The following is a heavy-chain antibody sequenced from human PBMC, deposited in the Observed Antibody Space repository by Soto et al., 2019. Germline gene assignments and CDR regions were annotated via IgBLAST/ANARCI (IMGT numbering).Heavy chain of an antibody. J-gene: IGHJ4*02. CDR2: IYYSGST. D-gene: IGHD5-12*01. CDR1: GGSISSGDYY. CDR3: ARVGGSSGYDSYYFDY. Sequence: QVQLQESGPGLMKPSQTLSLTCTVSGGSISSGDYYWSWIRQPPGKGLEWIGYIYYSGSTYYNPSLKSRVTISVDTSKNQFSLKLSSVTAADTAVYYCARVGGSSGYDSYYFDYWGQGTLVTVSS. V-gene: IGHV4-30-4*01.